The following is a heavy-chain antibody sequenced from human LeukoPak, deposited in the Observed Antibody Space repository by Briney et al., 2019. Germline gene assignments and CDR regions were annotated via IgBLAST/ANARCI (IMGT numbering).Heavy chain of an antibody. CDR2: INSDGSST. Sequence: GGSLRLSCAAPGFTFSSYWMHWVRQAPGKGLVWVPRINSDGSSTSYADSVKGRFTISRDNAKNTLYLQMNSLRAEDTAVYYCARVRFGYSSIPFAYGGQGTLVTVSS. J-gene: IGHJ4*02. CDR3: ARVRFGYSSIPFAY. D-gene: IGHD6-19*01. CDR1: GFTFSSYW. V-gene: IGHV3-74*01.